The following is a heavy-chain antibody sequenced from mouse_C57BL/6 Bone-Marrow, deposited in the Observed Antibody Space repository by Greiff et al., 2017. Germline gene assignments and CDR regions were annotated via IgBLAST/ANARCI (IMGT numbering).Heavy chain of an antibody. CDR3: TKSHYCDSLYAMDY. CDR1: GFNINDDY. Sequence: VQLQQSGAELVRPGASVKLSCTASGFNINDDYMHWVKQRPEKGLEWIGWIDPGNGDTEYASKFQGKATITADTSSTTAYLQLSRLTSADTADYYGTKSHYCDSLYAMDYWGQGTSVTVSA. J-gene: IGHJ4*01. V-gene: IGHV14-4*01. D-gene: IGHD2-4*01. CDR2: IDPGNGDT.